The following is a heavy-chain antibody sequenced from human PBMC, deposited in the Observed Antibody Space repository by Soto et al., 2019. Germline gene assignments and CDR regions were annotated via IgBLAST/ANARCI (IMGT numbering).Heavy chain of an antibody. D-gene: IGHD5-18*01. CDR3: AALDTAMVKTAGY. V-gene: IGHV3-7*01. Sequence: EVQLVESGGGLVQPGGSLRLSCAASGYSISTYWMSWVRQAPGKGLEWVANVKHDGSEKYYVDTVMGRFTISTDNAKNSLYLQMNSLRAEDPAVYYCAALDTAMVKTAGYWGQGTLVTVSS. CDR2: VKHDGSEK. CDR1: GYSISTYW. J-gene: IGHJ4*02.